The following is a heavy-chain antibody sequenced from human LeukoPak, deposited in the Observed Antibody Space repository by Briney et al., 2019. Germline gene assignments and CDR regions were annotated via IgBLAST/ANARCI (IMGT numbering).Heavy chain of an antibody. D-gene: IGHD6-19*01. CDR3: AKEGSGSKFDP. CDR2: ISYDGSNK. Sequence: PGRSLRLSCAVTGVTFSSYAMHWVRQAPGKGLEWVAVISYDGSNKYFADSVKGRFTISRDNSENTLYLQMNSLRAEDTAVYYCAKEGSGSKFDPWGQGTLVTVSS. V-gene: IGHV3-30*04. CDR1: GVTFSSYA. J-gene: IGHJ5*02.